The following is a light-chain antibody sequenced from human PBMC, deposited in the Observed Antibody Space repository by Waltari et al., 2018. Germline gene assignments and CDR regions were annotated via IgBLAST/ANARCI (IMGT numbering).Light chain of an antibody. CDR2: DVS. V-gene: IGLV2-14*01. CDR1: RNDGGGYKL. J-gene: IGLJ2*01. CDR3: SSYTSSSTLGV. Sequence: SAPAQPAPGSGSSWPSVPNPRPGNRNDGGGYKLCLWYQQHPGKAPKLMIYDVSNRPSGVSNRFSGSKSGNTASLTISGLQAEDEADYYCSSYTSSSTLGVFGGGTKLTVL.